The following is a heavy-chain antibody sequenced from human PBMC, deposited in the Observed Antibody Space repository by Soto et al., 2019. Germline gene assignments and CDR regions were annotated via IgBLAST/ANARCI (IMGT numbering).Heavy chain of an antibody. Sequence: GGSLRLSCAASGFTVSSNYMSWVRQAPGKGLEWVSVIYSGGSTYYADSVKGRFTISRDNSKNTLYLQMNSLRAEDTAVYYCARGASYDFSENPYYYYYMDVWGKGTTVTVSS. CDR2: IYSGGST. CDR3: ARGASYDFSENPYYYYYMDV. D-gene: IGHD3-3*01. CDR1: GFTVSSNY. V-gene: IGHV3-66*01. J-gene: IGHJ6*03.